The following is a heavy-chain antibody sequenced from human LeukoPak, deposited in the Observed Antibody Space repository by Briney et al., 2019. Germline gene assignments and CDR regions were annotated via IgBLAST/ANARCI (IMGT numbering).Heavy chain of an antibody. CDR1: GFTFSSYG. CDR3: ARDLHRSGWTDYYYYGMDV. Sequence: TGGSLRLSCAASGFTFSSYGMHWVRQAPGKGLEWVAVISYDGSNKYYADSVKGRFTISRDNSKNTLYLQMNSLRAEDTAVYYCARDLHRSGWTDYYYYGMDVWGQGTTVTVSS. D-gene: IGHD6-19*01. CDR2: ISYDGSNK. V-gene: IGHV3-30*19. J-gene: IGHJ6*02.